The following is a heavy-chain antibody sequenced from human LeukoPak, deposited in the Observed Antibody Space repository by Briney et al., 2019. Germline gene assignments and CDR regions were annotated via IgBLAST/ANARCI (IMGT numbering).Heavy chain of an antibody. D-gene: IGHD1-26*01. Sequence: PGGSLRLSCAASGFTFDDYAMHWVRQAPGKGLEWVSGISWNSGSIGYADSVKGRFTISRDNSKNTLYLQMNSLRAEDTAVYYCAKTLVGANVFDIWGQGTMVTVSS. CDR3: AKTLVGANVFDI. V-gene: IGHV3-9*01. CDR2: ISWNSGSI. J-gene: IGHJ3*02. CDR1: GFTFDDYA.